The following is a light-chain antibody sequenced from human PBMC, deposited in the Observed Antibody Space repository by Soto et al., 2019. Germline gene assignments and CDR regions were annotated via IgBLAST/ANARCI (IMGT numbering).Light chain of an antibody. CDR1: HSVNSH. V-gene: IGKV3-20*01. Sequence: EIVMTQSPATLSVSPWERVTLPCRTSHSVNSHVAWYQQKPGQAPRLLIYAASTRATGISDRFSGSGSGTDFTLVISRLDPDDFAVYYCQHNGRSFGQGTRLEIK. CDR3: QHNGRS. CDR2: AAS. J-gene: IGKJ5*01.